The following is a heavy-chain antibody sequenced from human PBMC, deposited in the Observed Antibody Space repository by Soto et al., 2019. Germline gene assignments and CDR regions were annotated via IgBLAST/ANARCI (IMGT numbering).Heavy chain of an antibody. CDR1: GGSFSGYY. Sequence: SETLSLTCAVYGGSFSGYYWSWIRQPPGKGLEWIGEINHSGSTNYNPSLTSRVTISVDTSKNQFSLKLSSVTAADTAVYYCAIHRGGYDVFYREFDPWGKGNLVTVSS. CDR3: AIHRGGYDVFYREFDP. J-gene: IGHJ5*02. CDR2: INHSGST. D-gene: IGHD5-12*01. V-gene: IGHV4-34*01.